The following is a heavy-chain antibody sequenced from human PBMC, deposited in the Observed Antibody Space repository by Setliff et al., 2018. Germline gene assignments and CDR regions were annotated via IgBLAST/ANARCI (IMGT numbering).Heavy chain of an antibody. CDR2: INPNSGDT. Sequence: ASVKVSCKASGYTFTGYFIHWVRQAPGQGLEWMGWINPNSGDTTYAQKFQGRVTMTWDTSITTAYMDLGRLMSHDTAVYFCARVSEQYLAFDYWGQGTLVTVSS. V-gene: IGHV1-2*02. CDR3: ARVSEQYLAFDY. J-gene: IGHJ4*02. D-gene: IGHD4-4*01. CDR1: GYTFTGYF.